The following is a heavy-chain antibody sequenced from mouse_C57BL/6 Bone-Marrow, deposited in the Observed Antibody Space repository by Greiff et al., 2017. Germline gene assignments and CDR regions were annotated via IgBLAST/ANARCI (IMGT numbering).Heavy chain of an antibody. J-gene: IGHJ4*01. CDR1: GYTFTSYW. CDR3: ARGKTCYGSSYYAMDY. Sequence: QVQLQQPGAELVMPGASVKLSCKASGYTFTSYWMHWVKQRPGQGLEWIGEIDPSDSYTNYNQKFKGKSTLTVDKSSSTAYMQLSSLTSEDSAVYYCARGKTCYGSSYYAMDYGGQGTSVTVSS. V-gene: IGHV1-69*01. CDR2: IDPSDSYT. D-gene: IGHD1-1*01.